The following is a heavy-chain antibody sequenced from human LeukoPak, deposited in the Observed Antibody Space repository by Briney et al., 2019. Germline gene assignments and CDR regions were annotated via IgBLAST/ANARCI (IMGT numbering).Heavy chain of an antibody. D-gene: IGHD4-17*01. CDR3: ARGLDGDGFDY. CDR2: IYYSGST. J-gene: IGHJ4*02. V-gene: IGHV4-59*01. CDR1: GGSISSYY. Sequence: SETLSLTCTVSGGSISSYYWSWIRQPPGKGLEWIGYIYYSGSTNYNPSLKSRVTISVDTSKNQFSLKLSSVTAADTAGYYCARGLDGDGFDYWGQGTLVTVSS.